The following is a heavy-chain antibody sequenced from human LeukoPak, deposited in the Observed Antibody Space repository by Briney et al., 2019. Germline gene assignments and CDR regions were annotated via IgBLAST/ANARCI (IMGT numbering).Heavy chain of an antibody. CDR2: IRYDGSNK. D-gene: IGHD6-19*01. CDR1: GFTFSSYG. CDR3: AKDPEGSGWNYYFDY. Sequence: QSAGSLRLSCAASGFTFSSYGMHWVRQAPGKGLEWVAFIRYDGSNKYYADSVKGRFTISRDNSKNTLYLQMNSLRAEDTAVYYCAKDPEGSGWNYYFDYWGQGTLVTVSS. V-gene: IGHV3-30*02. J-gene: IGHJ4*02.